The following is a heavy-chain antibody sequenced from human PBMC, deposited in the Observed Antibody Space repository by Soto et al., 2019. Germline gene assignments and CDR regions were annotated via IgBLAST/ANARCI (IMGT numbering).Heavy chain of an antibody. CDR1: GFTLSSYS. Sequence: PGGSLRLSCAASGFTLSSYSMNWVRQAPGKGLEWVSYISSSSSTIYYADSVKGRFTISRDNSKNTLYLQMNSLRAEDTAVYYCARDPTRSDIVVVPAASRGMDVWGQGTTVTVSS. V-gene: IGHV3-48*01. CDR3: ARDPTRSDIVVVPAASRGMDV. CDR2: ISSSSSTI. J-gene: IGHJ6*02. D-gene: IGHD2-2*01.